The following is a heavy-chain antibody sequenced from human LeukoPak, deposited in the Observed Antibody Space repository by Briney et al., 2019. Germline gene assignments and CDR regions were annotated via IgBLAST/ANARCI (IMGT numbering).Heavy chain of an antibody. CDR1: GFTFSDYY. D-gene: IGHD3-22*01. CDR3: ARGATPTYYYDSSGHLDY. V-gene: IGHV3-11*06. J-gene: IGHJ4*02. CDR2: ISSSSSYT. Sequence: PGGSLRLSCAASGFTFSDYYMSWIRQAPGKGLEWVSYISSSSSYTNYADSVKGRFTISRDNAKNSLYLQMNSLRAEDTAVYYCARGATPTYYYDSSGHLDYWGQGTRVTVSS.